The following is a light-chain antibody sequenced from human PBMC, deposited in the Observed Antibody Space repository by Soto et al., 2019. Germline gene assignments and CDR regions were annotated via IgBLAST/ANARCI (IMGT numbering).Light chain of an antibody. CDR3: RQYNSLPPLP. CDR1: QSVSSN. V-gene: IGKV3-15*01. J-gene: IGKJ3*01. Sequence: TLAAAAVSVNTGERANLSCRASQSVSSNLAWYQQKPGQAPRLLIYGASTRATGIPARFSGSGSGTEFTLTISSLQSEDFAIYYCRQYNSLPPLPFCGGSKAAIK. CDR2: GAS.